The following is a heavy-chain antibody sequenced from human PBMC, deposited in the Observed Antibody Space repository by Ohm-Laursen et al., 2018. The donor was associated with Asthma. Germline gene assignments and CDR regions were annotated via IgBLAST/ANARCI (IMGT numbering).Heavy chain of an antibody. J-gene: IGHJ6*02. CDR3: ARETATGSQNIHYYDLDV. D-gene: IGHD2-15*01. CDR2: IIGRGADT. Sequence: GSLRLSCTASGFTFSSYAMSWVRQAPGKGLECVSAIIGRGADTYYADSVKGRFTISRDNSKNTLYLQMNTLRAEDTAVYYCARETATGSQNIHYYDLDVWGQGTTVSVSS. V-gene: IGHV3-23*01. CDR1: GFTFSSYA.